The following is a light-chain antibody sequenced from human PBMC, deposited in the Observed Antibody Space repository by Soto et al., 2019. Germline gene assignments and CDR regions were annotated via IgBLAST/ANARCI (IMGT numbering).Light chain of an antibody. Sequence: EIVLTQSPGTLSLSPGERATLSCWASQTVNSNYLAWYQQKPGQAPRLLIYGSSRRATGIPDRFSGSGSGTDFTITVSRLEPEDFGVYYCQKYDSQWKFGQGTKVEIK. V-gene: IGKV3-20*01. CDR2: GSS. J-gene: IGKJ1*01. CDR3: QKYDSQWK. CDR1: QTVNSNY.